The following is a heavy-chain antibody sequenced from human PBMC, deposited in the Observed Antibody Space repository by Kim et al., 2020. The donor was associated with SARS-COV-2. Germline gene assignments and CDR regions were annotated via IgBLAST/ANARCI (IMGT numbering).Heavy chain of an antibody. CDR2: K. J-gene: IGHJ2*01. Sequence: KNYVVSVKGRVTISRDSSKNTLSLQMNSVRAEDTAVYYCARDRASRYFDLWGRGTLVTVSS. CDR3: ARDRASRYFDL. V-gene: IGHV3-33*01.